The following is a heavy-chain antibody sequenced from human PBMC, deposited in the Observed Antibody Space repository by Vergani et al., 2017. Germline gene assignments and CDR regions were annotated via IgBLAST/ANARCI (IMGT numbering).Heavy chain of an antibody. CDR1: GYTFTNYP. CDR2: INTNNGNP. D-gene: IGHD6-19*01. Sequence: QVQLLQSGSELKKPGASVRISCEASGYTFTNYPLIWVRQAPGQGLEFMGWINTNNGNPTYAPGFTGRFVFSLDTSVSTAYLQISGLKAEDSAVYYCARGRQWRLTEYLYGMDVWGQGTTVTVSS. CDR3: ARGRQWRLTEYLYGMDV. J-gene: IGHJ6*02. V-gene: IGHV7-4-1*02.